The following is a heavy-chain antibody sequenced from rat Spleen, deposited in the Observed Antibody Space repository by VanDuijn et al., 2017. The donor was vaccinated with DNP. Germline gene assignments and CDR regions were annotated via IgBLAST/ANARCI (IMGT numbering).Heavy chain of an antibody. CDR2: IWSGGTT. CDR1: GLSLTSNS. V-gene: IGHV2-1*01. Sequence: QVQLKESGPGLVQPSQTLSLTCTVAGLSLTSNSVHWVRQPPGKGLEWVGVIWSGGTTDYNSALKSRLTIIKDTSKSQVFLKMNSLQTEDTATYYCASTLVNYGTYGYYAMDAWGQGTSVTVSS. J-gene: IGHJ4*01. D-gene: IGHD1-3*01. CDR3: ASTLVNYGTYGYYAMDA.